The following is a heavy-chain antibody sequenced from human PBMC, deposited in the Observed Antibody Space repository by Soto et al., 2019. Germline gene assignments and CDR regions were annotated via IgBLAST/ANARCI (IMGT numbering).Heavy chain of an antibody. J-gene: IGHJ5*02. CDR3: ARGGIAGHWFDP. V-gene: IGHV4-31*03. CDR1: NGYINTGGFY. CDR2: IFHSGST. D-gene: IGHD6-13*01. Sequence: QVQLQESGPGLLKPSQTLSLTCNVSNGYINTGGFYWSWIRQHPGKGLEWIGYIFHSGSTLYNPSLNSRVTLSADTSKNQLSLNLRSVTVADTAVYYFARGGIAGHWFDPWGQGILVTVSS.